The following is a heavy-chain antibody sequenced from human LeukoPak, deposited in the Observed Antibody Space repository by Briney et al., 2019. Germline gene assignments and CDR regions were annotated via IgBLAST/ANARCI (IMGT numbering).Heavy chain of an antibody. CDR3: AAPYCSSTSCDAYYYYYMDV. V-gene: IGHV1-2*02. D-gene: IGHD2-2*01. CDR2: INPNSGGT. Sequence: ASVKVSCKASGYTFTGYYMHWVRQAPGQGLEWVGWINPNSGGTNYAQKFQGRVTMTRDTSISTAYMELSRLRSDDTAVYYCAAPYCSSTSCDAYYYYYMDVWGKGTTVTVSS. J-gene: IGHJ6*03. CDR1: GYTFTGYY.